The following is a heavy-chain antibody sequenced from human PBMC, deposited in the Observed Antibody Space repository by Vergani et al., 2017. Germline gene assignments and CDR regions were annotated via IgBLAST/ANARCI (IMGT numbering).Heavy chain of an antibody. CDR2: ISWDGGST. CDR1: GFTFDDYT. J-gene: IGHJ3*02. D-gene: IGHD1-26*01. CDR3: AKTSDTDAFDI. V-gene: IGHV3-43*01. Sequence: EVQLVESGGVVVQPGGSLRLSCAASGFTFDDYTMHWVRQATGKGLEWVSLISWDGGSTYYADSVKGRFTISRDNSKNSLYLQMNSLRTEDTALYYCAKTSDTDAFDIWGQGTMVTVSS.